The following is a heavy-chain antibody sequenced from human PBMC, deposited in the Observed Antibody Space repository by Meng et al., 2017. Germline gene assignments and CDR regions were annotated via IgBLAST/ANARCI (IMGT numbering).Heavy chain of an antibody. CDR3: ARDYGDHLGFDY. CDR2: IYSGGST. V-gene: IGHV3-53*02. D-gene: IGHD4-17*01. CDR1: GFTVSSNY. J-gene: IGHJ4*02. Sequence: VQRVVTGVGLIQPGGFWGLSCAASGFTVSSNYMSWVRQAPGKGLEWVSVIYSGGSTYYADSVKGRFTISRDNSKNTLYLQMNSLRAEDTAVYYCARDYGDHLGFDYWGQGTLVTVSS.